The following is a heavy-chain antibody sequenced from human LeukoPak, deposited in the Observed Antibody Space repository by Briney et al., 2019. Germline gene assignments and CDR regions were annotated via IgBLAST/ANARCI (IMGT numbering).Heavy chain of an antibody. D-gene: IGHD6-19*01. V-gene: IGHV5-51*01. Sequence: GESLKISCKGSGYSFTSYWIGWGRQLPGKGLGWMGIIYPGDSDTRYSTSFQGQVTISADKSISTAYLQWSSLKASDTAMYYCARRSVAGTDYWGQGTLVTVSS. J-gene: IGHJ4*02. CDR2: IYPGDSDT. CDR3: ARRSVAGTDY. CDR1: GYSFTSYW.